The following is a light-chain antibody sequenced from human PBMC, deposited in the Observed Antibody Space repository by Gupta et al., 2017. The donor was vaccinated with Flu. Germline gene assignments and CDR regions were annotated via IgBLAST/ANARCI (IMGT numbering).Light chain of an antibody. CDR3: SSYTSTSTFYV. CDR1: SSDGGGSDY. J-gene: IGLJ1*01. CDR2: DVS. V-gene: IGLV2-14*03. Sequence: QSALTQPASVSGSPGQSIPISCTGTSSDGGGSDYVSWYQKHPGKAPKLIIFDVSNRPSGVSSRFSGSKSGNTASLTISGLQAEDETDYYCSSYTSTSTFYVFGSGTKVTVL.